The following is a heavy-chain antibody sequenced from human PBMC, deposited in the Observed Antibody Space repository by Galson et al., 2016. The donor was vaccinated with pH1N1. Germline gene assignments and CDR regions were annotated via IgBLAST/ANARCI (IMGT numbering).Heavy chain of an antibody. CDR1: GYTFNNFY. V-gene: IGHV1-46*02. CDR2: IDPSGGST. J-gene: IGHJ4*02. Sequence: SVKVSCKAPGYTFNNFYVHCLRQAPGQGLEWMGIIDPSGGSTTYAQKFQGRVTMTADTSTSIVYMDLSSLRSDDTAMYYCARWRSSGTYTGFDYWGQGALVTVSS. CDR3: ARWRSSGTYTGFDY. D-gene: IGHD1-1*01.